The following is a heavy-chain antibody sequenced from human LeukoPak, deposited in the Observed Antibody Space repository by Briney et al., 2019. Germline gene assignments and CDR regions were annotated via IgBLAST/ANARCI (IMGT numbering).Heavy chain of an antibody. CDR1: GGLMTNYY. CDR2: IYYSGST. J-gene: IGHJ6*03. V-gene: IGHV4-39*07. D-gene: IGHD3-22*01. CDR3: ARSSEGRYYYDSSGFSYYYYYMDV. Sequence: SETLSLTCTVSGGLMTNYYWIWIRQPPGKGLEWIGSIYYSGSTYYNPSLKSRVTISVDTSKNQFSLKLSSVTAADTAVYYCARSSEGRYYYDSSGFSYYYYYMDVWGKGTTVTISS.